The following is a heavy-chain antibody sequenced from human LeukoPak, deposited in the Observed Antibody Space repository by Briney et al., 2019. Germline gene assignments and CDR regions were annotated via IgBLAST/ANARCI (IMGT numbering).Heavy chain of an antibody. Sequence: SVKVSCKASGGTFSSYAISWVRQAPGQGLEWMGGIIPIFGTANYAQKFQGRVTITTDESTSTAYMELSSLRSEDTAVYYCAIGGYSYGFGWFDPWGQGTLVTVSS. J-gene: IGHJ5*02. CDR1: GGTFSSYA. V-gene: IGHV1-69*05. CDR3: AIGGYSYGFGWFDP. CDR2: IIPIFGTA. D-gene: IGHD5-18*01.